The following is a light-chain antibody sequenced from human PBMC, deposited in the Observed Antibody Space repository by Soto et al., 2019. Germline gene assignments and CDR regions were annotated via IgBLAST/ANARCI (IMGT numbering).Light chain of an antibody. V-gene: IGLV4-69*01. Sequence: QPVLTQSPSASASLGASVKLTCTLSSGHSNYAIAWHQQQTEKGPRYLMKLNSDGSHSKGDGIPDRFSGSSSGAERYLTISSLQSEDEADYYCQTWGTGTPWVFGGGTKLTVL. J-gene: IGLJ3*02. CDR3: QTWGTGTPWV. CDR1: SGHSNYA. CDR2: LNSDGSH.